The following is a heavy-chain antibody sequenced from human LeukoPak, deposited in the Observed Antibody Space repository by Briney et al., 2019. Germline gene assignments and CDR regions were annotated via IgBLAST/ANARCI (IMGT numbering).Heavy chain of an antibody. CDR2: ISYDGSNK. D-gene: IGHD2-15*01. V-gene: IGHV3-30*04. Sequence: PGGSLRLSCAASGFTFSSYAMHWVRQAPGKGLEWVAVISYDGSNKYYADSVKGRFTISRDNSKNTLYLQMNSLRAEDTAVYYCAKLVVNWGQGTLVTVSS. CDR1: GFTFSSYA. CDR3: AKLVVN. J-gene: IGHJ4*02.